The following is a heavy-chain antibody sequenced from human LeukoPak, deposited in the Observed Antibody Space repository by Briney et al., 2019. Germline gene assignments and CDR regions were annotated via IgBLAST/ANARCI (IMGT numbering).Heavy chain of an antibody. CDR1: GFTFSSYA. D-gene: IGHD3-3*01. CDR2: ISSNGGST. J-gene: IGHJ6*02. V-gene: IGHV3-64*01. Sequence: GGSLRLSCAASGFTFSSYAMHWVRQAPGKGLEYVSAISSNGGSTYCANSVKGRFTISRDNSKNTLYLQMGSLRAEDMAVYYCARSGSPYYDFWSGYGNYYYYYGMDVWGQGTTVTVSS. CDR3: ARSGSPYYDFWSGYGNYYYYYGMDV.